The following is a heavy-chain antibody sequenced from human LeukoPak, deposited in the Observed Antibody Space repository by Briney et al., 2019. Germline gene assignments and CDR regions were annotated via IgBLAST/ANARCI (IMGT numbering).Heavy chain of an antibody. CDR3: VTSNPVTSGLFDY. D-gene: IGHD4-17*01. Sequence: GGSLRLSCAASGFTFSSYWMSWVRQAPGKGLEWVANIKQDGSEKYYVDSVKGRFTISRDNAKNSLYLQMNNLRAEDTAVYYCVTSNPVTSGLFDYWGQGTLVTVSS. J-gene: IGHJ4*02. CDR2: IKQDGSEK. CDR1: GFTFSSYW. V-gene: IGHV3-7*01.